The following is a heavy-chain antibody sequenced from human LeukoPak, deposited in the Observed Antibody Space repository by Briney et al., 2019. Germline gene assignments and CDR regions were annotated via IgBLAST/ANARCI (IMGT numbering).Heavy chain of an antibody. CDR2: ISWDSTNI. J-gene: IGHJ4*02. D-gene: IGHD6-13*01. CDR1: GFTFDDYA. Sequence: GGSLRLSCAASGFTFDDYAMHWVRQAPGKGLEWVSGISWDSTNIGYADSVKGRFTISRDNAKNSLYLQMRSLRAEDMALYYCAKAFSAPSSSPVDYWGQGTLVTVSS. V-gene: IGHV3-9*03. CDR3: AKAFSAPSSSPVDY.